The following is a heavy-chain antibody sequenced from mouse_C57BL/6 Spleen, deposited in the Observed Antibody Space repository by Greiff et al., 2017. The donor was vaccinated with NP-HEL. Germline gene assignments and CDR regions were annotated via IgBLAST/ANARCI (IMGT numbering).Heavy chain of an antibody. Sequence: QVQLQQSGAELVKPGASVKLSCKASGYTFTSYWMHWVKQRPGQGLEWIGMIHPNSGSTNYNEKFKSKATLTVDKSSSTAYMQLSSLTSEDSAVYYCARITTVVAGAMDYWGQGTSVTVSS. V-gene: IGHV1-64*01. CDR2: IHPNSGST. CDR1: GYTFTSYW. D-gene: IGHD1-1*01. CDR3: ARITTVVAGAMDY. J-gene: IGHJ4*01.